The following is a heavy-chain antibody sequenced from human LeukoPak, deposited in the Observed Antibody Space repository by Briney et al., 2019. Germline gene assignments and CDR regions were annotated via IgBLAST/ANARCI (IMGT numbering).Heavy chain of an antibody. Sequence: SGDSLRLSWAASGFTFLSYSMNWVRQAPGKGLERVSSISSCSSFRYYADSVKGRFTITRYNAENSRYLQMNSLRAEDTAVYYCARESSGYFYWGQGTLVTVSS. CDR1: GFTFLSYS. V-gene: IGHV3-21*01. D-gene: IGHD3-22*01. CDR3: ARESSGYFY. CDR2: ISSCSSFR. J-gene: IGHJ4*02.